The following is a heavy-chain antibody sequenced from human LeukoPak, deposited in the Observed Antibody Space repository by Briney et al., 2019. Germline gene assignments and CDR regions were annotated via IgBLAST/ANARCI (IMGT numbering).Heavy chain of an antibody. CDR2: MNSDGSRT. Sequence: GGSLRLSCAASGFTFSNYWMHWVRQGPGKGLVWVSYMNSDGSRTTSADSVRGRFTISRDNAKNTLYLQMNSLRVEDTAVYYCVSSRWPNHPDYWGQGTLVTVSS. J-gene: IGHJ4*02. CDR3: VSSRWPNHPDY. V-gene: IGHV3-74*01. D-gene: IGHD4-23*01. CDR1: GFTFSNYW.